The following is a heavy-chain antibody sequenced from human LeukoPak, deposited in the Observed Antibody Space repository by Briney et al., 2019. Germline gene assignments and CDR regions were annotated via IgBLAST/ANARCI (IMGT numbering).Heavy chain of an antibody. Sequence: GGSLRLSCAASGFTFSSYGMHWVRQAPGKGLEWVAVISYDGSNKYCADSVKGRFTISRDNSKNTLYLQMNSLRAEDTAVYYCVRDAAYSAFNMWGQGTMVTVSS. CDR3: VRDAAYSAFNM. CDR1: GFTFSSYG. V-gene: IGHV3-30*03. D-gene: IGHD4-11*01. J-gene: IGHJ3*02. CDR2: ISYDGSNK.